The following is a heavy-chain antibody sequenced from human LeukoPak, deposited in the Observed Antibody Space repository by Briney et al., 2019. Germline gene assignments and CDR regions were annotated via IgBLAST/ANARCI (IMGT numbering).Heavy chain of an antibody. Sequence: SETLSLTCAVSGGSISNHNWWTLVRQPPGKGLEWIGEIYHSGSANYNPSLKSRVAISVDKSKNQFSLKLNSVTAADTAVYYCARRAPQNYYDWGQGTLVTVSS. CDR1: GGSISNHNW. CDR2: IYHSGSA. V-gene: IGHV4-4*02. CDR3: ARRAPQNYYD. J-gene: IGHJ4*02. D-gene: IGHD3-22*01.